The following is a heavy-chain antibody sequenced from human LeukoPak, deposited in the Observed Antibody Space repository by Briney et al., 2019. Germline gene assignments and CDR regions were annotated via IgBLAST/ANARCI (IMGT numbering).Heavy chain of an antibody. CDR3: ARAKYDSSGYYYSGFDI. CDR2: ISGSDAGT. D-gene: IGHD3-22*01. V-gene: IGHV3-23*01. CDR1: GFTFNNYA. Sequence: GGSLRLSCAASGFTFNNYAMSWVRQAPGKGLEWVSAISGSDAGTYYADSVKGRFTMSRDNAKKSLYLQMNSLRAEDTAVYYCARAKYDSSGYYYSGFDIWGQGTMVTVSS. J-gene: IGHJ3*02.